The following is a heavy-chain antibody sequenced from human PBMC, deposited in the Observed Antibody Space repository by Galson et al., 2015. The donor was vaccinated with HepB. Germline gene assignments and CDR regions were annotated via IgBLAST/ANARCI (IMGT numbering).Heavy chain of an antibody. CDR1: GFTFSSYS. Sequence: SLRLSCAASGFTFSSYSMNWVRQAPGKGLEWVSYISSSSSTIYYADSVKGRFTISRDNAKNSLYLQMNSLRAEDTAVYYCARVWKYYDSSGYSYYYGMDVWGQGTTVTVSS. J-gene: IGHJ6*02. CDR3: ARVWKYYDSSGYSYYYGMDV. CDR2: ISSSSSTI. D-gene: IGHD3-22*01. V-gene: IGHV3-48*01.